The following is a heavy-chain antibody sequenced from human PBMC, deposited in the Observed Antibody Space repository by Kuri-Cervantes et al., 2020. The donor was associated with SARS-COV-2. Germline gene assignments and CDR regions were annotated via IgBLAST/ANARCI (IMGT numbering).Heavy chain of an antibody. D-gene: IGHD1-26*01. Sequence: GGSLRLSCAASGFTFSSCAMHWVRQAPCKGLEWVALISYDEVNKYYADSVKGRFSISRDNSRNTLYLQMNSLRAEDTAVYYCAGFPEWELLPFDIWGQGTMVTVSS. CDR3: AGFPEWELLPFDI. V-gene: IGHV3-30*04. CDR1: GFTFSSCA. CDR2: ISYDEVNK. J-gene: IGHJ3*02.